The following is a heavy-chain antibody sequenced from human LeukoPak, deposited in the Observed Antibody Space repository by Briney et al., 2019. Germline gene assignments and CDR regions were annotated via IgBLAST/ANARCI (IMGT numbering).Heavy chain of an antibody. Sequence: SVKVSCKASGGTFSSYAISWVRQAPGQGLEWMGGIIPIFGTANYARKFQGRVTITADESTSTAYMELSSLRSEDTAVYYCARDPYYGDYMGVFDHWGQGTLVTVSS. CDR2: IIPIFGTA. D-gene: IGHD4-17*01. V-gene: IGHV1-69*01. CDR1: GGTFSSYA. J-gene: IGHJ4*02. CDR3: ARDPYYGDYMGVFDH.